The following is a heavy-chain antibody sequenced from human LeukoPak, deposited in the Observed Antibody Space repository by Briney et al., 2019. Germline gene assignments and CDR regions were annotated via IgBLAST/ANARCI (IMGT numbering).Heavy chain of an antibody. J-gene: IGHJ4*02. CDR1: GGSISSSSYY. Sequence: PSETLSLTCTVSGGSISSSSYYWGWIRQPPGKGLEWIGSIYYSGSTYYNPSLKSRVTISVDTSKNQFSLKLSSVTAADTAVYYCARDLSYLRGVVRGVMTGYFDYWGQGTLVTVS. V-gene: IGHV4-39*07. CDR3: ARDLSYLRGVVRGVMTGYFDY. D-gene: IGHD3-10*01. CDR2: IYYSGST.